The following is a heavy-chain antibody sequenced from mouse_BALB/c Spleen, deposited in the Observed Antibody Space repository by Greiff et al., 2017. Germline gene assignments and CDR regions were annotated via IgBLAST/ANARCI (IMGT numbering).Heavy chain of an antibody. V-gene: IGHV1-4*02. CDR2: INPSSGYT. CDR1: GYTFTSYT. J-gene: IGHJ3*01. Sequence: VQLQQSAAELARPGASVKMSCKASGYTFTSYTMHWVKQRPGQGLEWIGYINPSSGYTEYNQKFKDKTTLTADKSSSTAYMQLSSLTSEDSAVYYCASYYGYDGGLAYWGQGTLVTVSA. D-gene: IGHD2-2*01. CDR3: ASYYGYDGGLAY.